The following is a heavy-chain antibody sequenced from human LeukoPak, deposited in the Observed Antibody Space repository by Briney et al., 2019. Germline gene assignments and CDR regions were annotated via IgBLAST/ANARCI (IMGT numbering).Heavy chain of an antibody. J-gene: IGHJ4*02. CDR1: GGSFSGYY. Sequence: SETLSLTCAVYGGSFSGYYWSWIRQPPGKGLEWIGEINHSGSTNYNPSLKSRVTISVDTSKNQFSLKLSSATAADTAVYYCARVVVSGRTSWGQGTLVTVSS. CDR2: INHSGST. CDR3: ARVVVSGRTS. D-gene: IGHD1-7*01. V-gene: IGHV4-34*01.